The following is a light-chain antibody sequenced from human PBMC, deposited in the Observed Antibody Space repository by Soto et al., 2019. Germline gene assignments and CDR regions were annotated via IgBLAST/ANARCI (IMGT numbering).Light chain of an antibody. Sequence: QSALTQPASVSGSPGQSITISCTGTRSDVGGYNYVSWYQQHPGKAPKLMIYDVSNRPSGVSNRFSGSKSGNTASLTISGLQAEDEADYYCSSYTSSSTPYVFGTGT. CDR1: RSDVGGYNY. CDR3: SSYTSSSTPYV. CDR2: DVS. V-gene: IGLV2-14*01. J-gene: IGLJ1*01.